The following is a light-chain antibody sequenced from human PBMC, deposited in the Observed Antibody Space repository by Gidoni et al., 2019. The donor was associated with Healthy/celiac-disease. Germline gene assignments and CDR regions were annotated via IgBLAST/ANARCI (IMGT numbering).Light chain of an antibody. J-gene: IGLJ1*01. CDR1: SSNIGSNT. Sequence: QSVLTQPPSASGTPGQRVTISCSGSSSNIGSNTVNWYQQLPGTAPKRLLYSNNQRPSGFPDRFSGSKSGTSASLSISGLQSEDEADYYCAAWYDSLNGRYVFGTGTKVTVL. CDR2: SNN. V-gene: IGLV1-44*01. CDR3: AAWYDSLNGRYV.